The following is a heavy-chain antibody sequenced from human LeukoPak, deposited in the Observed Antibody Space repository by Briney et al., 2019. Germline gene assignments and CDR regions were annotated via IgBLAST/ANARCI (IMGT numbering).Heavy chain of an antibody. D-gene: IGHD2-2*01. CDR2: IYTSGST. V-gene: IGHV4-4*07. CDR3: ARDSRGCSSTSCYGNWFDP. J-gene: IGHJ5*02. CDR1: GGSISSYY. Sequence: SETLSLTCTVSGGSISSYYWSWIRQPAGKGLEWIGRIYTSGSTNYNPSLKSRVTMSVDTSKNQFSLKLSSVTAADTAVYYCARDSRGCSSTSCYGNWFDPWGQGTLVTVSS.